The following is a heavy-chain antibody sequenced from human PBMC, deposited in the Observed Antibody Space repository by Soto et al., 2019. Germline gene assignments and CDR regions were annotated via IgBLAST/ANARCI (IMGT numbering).Heavy chain of an antibody. CDR1: GYTFIGYY. CDR2: INPKSGDT. J-gene: IGHJ4*02. CDR3: ARGPYFDVLNTYYRH. V-gene: IGHV1-2*02. Sequence: QVQLVQSWAEVKKPGASVKVSCKASGYTFIGYYIHWVRQAPGQGLEWMGWINPKSGDTNYAQRFQGRVTMTRDSSTVYLEMNSLKFDDTAMYYCARGPYFDVLNTYYRHWGQGTLVTVSS. D-gene: IGHD3-9*01.